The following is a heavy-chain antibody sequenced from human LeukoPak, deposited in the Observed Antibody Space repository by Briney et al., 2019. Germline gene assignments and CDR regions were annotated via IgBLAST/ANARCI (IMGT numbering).Heavy chain of an antibody. J-gene: IGHJ4*02. D-gene: IGHD3-22*01. CDR1: GFTFSNYG. CDR2: ISYDGSDK. CDR3: ASSTYYYDSSY. V-gene: IGHV3-30*03. Sequence: GGSLRLSCAASGFTFSNYGMHWVRQAPGKGLEWVAVISYDGSDKYYADSVKGRFTISRDNSENTLYLQMNSLRAEDTAVYYCASSTYYYDSSYWGQGTLVTVSS.